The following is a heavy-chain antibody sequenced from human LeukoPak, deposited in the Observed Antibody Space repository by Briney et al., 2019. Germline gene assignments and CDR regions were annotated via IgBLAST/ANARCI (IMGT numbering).Heavy chain of an antibody. D-gene: IGHD3-22*01. J-gene: IGHJ4*02. CDR3: AKDRDSSGYARDFDY. CDR2: IRYDGSNK. Sequence: GGSLRLSCTASGFTFRSFGMHWVRQAPGKGLEWVAFIRYDGSNKYYGDSVKGRFIISRDNSENTLYVEMNSLRIEDTAVYYCAKDRDSSGYARDFDYWGQGTLVTVSS. V-gene: IGHV3-30*02. CDR1: GFTFRSFG.